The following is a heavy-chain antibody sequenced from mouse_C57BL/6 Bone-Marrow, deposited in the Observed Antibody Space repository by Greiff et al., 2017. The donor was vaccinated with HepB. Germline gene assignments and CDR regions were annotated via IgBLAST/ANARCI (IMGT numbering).Heavy chain of an antibody. CDR1: GFTFSDYG. CDR3: ARHSKGGITTVEGYAMDY. V-gene: IGHV5-15*01. D-gene: IGHD1-1*01. J-gene: IGHJ4*01. CDR2: ISNLAYSI. Sequence: DVQLVESGGGLVQPGGSLKLSCAASGFTFSDYGMAWVRQAPRKGPEWVAFISNLAYSIYYADTVTGRFTISRENAKNTLYLEMSSLRSEDTAMYYCARHSKGGITTVEGYAMDYWGQGTSVTVSS.